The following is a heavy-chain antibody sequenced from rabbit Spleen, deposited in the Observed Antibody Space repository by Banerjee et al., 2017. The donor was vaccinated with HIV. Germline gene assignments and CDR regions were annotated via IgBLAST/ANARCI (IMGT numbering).Heavy chain of an antibody. D-gene: IGHD8-1*01. CDR1: GFSFNNDYV. V-gene: IGHV1S45*01. Sequence: QQQLVESGGGLVKPGASLTLTCKASGFSFNNDYVMCWVRQAPGKGLEWIACIYIGSSGTTYYASWAKGRFTITKTSSTTVTLQMTSLTAADTATYFCARDTGSSFSSYGMDLWGPGTLVTVS. CDR2: IYIGSSGTT. CDR3: ARDTGSSFSSYGMDL. J-gene: IGHJ6*01.